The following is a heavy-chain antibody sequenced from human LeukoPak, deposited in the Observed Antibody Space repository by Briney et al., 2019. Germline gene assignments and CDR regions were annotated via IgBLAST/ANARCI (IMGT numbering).Heavy chain of an antibody. CDR2: INPSGGST. V-gene: IGHV1-46*01. CDR1: GYTFTSYY. J-gene: IGHJ5*02. D-gene: IGHD3-10*01. CDR3: ARLITMVRGVTPHNWFDP. Sequence: ASVKVSCKASGYTFTSYYMHWVRQAPGQGLEWMGIINPSGGSTSYAQKFQGRVTMTRDTSTSTVYMELRSLRSDDTAVYYCARLITMVRGVTPHNWFDPWGQGTLVTVSS.